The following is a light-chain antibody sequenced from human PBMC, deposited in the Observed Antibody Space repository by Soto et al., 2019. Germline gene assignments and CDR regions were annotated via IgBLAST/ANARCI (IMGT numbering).Light chain of an antibody. CDR2: GAS. CDR3: QHHNSYSQT. V-gene: IGKV1-5*01. CDR1: QSIRYY. Sequence: DIQLTQSPPTLSASVGDRVTITCRASQSIRYYLAWYQQMPGKAPKLLIYGASSLQSGVPSRFSGSGSGTEFTLTISSLQPDDFATYFCQHHNSYSQTFGQGNKV. J-gene: IGKJ1*01.